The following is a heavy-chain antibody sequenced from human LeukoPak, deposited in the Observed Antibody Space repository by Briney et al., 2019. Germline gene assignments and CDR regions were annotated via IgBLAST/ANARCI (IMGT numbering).Heavy chain of an antibody. J-gene: IGHJ3*02. V-gene: IGHV1-69*05. CDR1: GGTFSSYA. D-gene: IGHD5-12*01. CDR2: IIPIFGTA. CDR3: ARGTDYSHAFDI. Sequence: SAKVSCKASGGTFSSYAISWVRQAPGQGLEWMGGIIPIFGTANYAQKFHGRVTITTEESTSTAYMELRSLRSEDTAVYYCARGTDYSHAFDIWGQGTMVTVSS.